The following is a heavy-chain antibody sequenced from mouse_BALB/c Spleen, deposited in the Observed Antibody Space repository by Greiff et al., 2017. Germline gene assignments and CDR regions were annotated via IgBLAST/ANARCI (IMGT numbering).Heavy chain of an antibody. J-gene: IGHJ4*01. CDR3: ARMGGYYRRDYAMDY. V-gene: IGHV3-2*02. CDR2: ISYSGST. CDR1: GYSITSDYA. Sequence: EVKLQESGPGLVKPSQSLSLTCTVTGYSITSDYAWNWIRQFPGNKLEWMGYISYSGSTSYNPSLKSRISITRDTSKNQFFLQLNSVTTEDTATYYGARMGGYYRRDYAMDYWGQGTSVTVSS. D-gene: IGHD2-3*01.